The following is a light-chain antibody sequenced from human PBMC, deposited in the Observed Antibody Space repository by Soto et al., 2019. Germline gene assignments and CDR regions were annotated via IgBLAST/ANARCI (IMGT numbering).Light chain of an antibody. CDR1: QSLSNNF. J-gene: IGKJ4*01. V-gene: IGKV3D-20*01. CDR2: DAS. Sequence: EIVLTHSPATLSLSPGEGVALSCGASQSLSNNFLAWYQQKPGLAPRLLIFDASTRATGIPDRFSGSGSGTDFTLTISRLEPEDFAVYYCHQFGASPTFGGGTKVEFK. CDR3: HQFGASPT.